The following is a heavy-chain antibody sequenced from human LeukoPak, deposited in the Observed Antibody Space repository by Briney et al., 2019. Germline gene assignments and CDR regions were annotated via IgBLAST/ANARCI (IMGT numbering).Heavy chain of an antibody. D-gene: IGHD2-15*01. CDR1: GGTFSSYA. CDR2: IIPILGIA. V-gene: IGHV1-69*04. CDR3: AREVDIVVVVAAPYNWFDP. J-gene: IGHJ5*02. Sequence: GASVKVSCKASGGTFSSYAISWVRQAPGQGLEWMGRIIPILGIANYAQKFQGRVTITADKSTSTAYMELSSLRSEDTAVYYCAREVDIVVVVAAPYNWFDPWGQGTLVTVSS.